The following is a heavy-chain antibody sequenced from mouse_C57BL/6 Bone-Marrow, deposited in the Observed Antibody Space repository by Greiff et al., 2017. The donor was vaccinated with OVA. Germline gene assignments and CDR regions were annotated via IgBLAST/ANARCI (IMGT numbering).Heavy chain of an antibody. CDR3: ARDDYDAMDY. V-gene: IGHV5-12*01. CDR1: GFTFSDYY. CDR2: ISNGGGST. J-gene: IGHJ4*01. Sequence: EVQVVESGGGLVQPGGSLKLSCAASGFTFSDYYMYWVRQTPEKRLEWVAYISNGGGSTYYPDTVKGRFTISRDNAKNTRYLQMSRLKSEDTAMYYCARDDYDAMDYWGQGTSVTVSS.